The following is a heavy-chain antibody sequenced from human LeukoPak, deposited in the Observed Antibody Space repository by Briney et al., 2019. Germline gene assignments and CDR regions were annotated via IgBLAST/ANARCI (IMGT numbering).Heavy chain of an antibody. J-gene: IGHJ6*02. V-gene: IGHV3-33*08. CDR1: GFTFSSYV. CDR2: IWYDGSNK. Sequence: GGSLRLSCAASGFTFSSYVMSWVRQAPGKGLEWVAVIWYDGSNKYYADSVKGRFTISRDNSKNTLYLQMNSLRAEDTAVYYCARAESGMDVWGQGTTVTVSS. CDR3: ARAESGMDV.